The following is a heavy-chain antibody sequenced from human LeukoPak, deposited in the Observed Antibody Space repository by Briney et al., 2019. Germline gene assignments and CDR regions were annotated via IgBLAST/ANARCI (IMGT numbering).Heavy chain of an antibody. Sequence: PSETLSLTCAVYGGSFSGYYWRWIRQPPGKGLEWIGEINHSGSTNYNPSLKSRVTISVDTSKNQFSLKLSSVTAADTAVYYCARGRGSGYYYVVYYFDYWGQGTLVTVSS. V-gene: IGHV4-34*01. CDR1: GGSFSGYY. CDR2: INHSGST. CDR3: ARGRGSGYYYVVYYFDY. J-gene: IGHJ4*02. D-gene: IGHD3-22*01.